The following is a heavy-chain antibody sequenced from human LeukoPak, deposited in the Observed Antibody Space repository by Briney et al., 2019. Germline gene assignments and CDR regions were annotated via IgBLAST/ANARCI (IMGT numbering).Heavy chain of an antibody. D-gene: IGHD6-13*01. CDR2: ISHDGSNK. CDR1: GFIFSSYG. Sequence: GGSLRLSCAASGFIFSSYGMHWVRQAPGKGLEWVAVISHDGSNKYYADSVKGRFTISRDNSKNTLNLQMNSLRAEDTAVYYCVRQYRVAAPADYWGQGTLVTVSS. CDR3: VRQYRVAAPADY. V-gene: IGHV3-30*03. J-gene: IGHJ4*02.